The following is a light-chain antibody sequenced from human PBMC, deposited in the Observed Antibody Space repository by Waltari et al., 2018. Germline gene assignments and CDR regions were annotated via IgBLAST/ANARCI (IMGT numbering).Light chain of an antibody. V-gene: IGLV2-14*03. Sequence: QSALTQPASVSGSPGQSIPIFCTGPKSDVGFYNYVPWYQQHPGKAPKVIIYDVSQRPSGISNRFSGSKSGNTASLTISGLQADDEADYYCKSYTGTGSWVFGGGTKLTVL. J-gene: IGLJ3*02. CDR1: KSDVGFYNY. CDR2: DVS. CDR3: KSYTGTGSWV.